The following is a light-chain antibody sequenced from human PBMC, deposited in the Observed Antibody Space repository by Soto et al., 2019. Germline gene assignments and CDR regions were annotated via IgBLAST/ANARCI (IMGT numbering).Light chain of an antibody. CDR3: QQYNSYAWT. J-gene: IGKJ1*01. V-gene: IGKV1-5*03. Sequence: DIQMTQSPSTLSASVGDRVTISCRASRSISSWLAWYQQKPGKAPKLLIYKASSSASGVPSRFSGSGSGTEFTLTISSLQPDDFAKYYCQQYNSYAWTFGQGTKVEIK. CDR1: RSISSW. CDR2: KAS.